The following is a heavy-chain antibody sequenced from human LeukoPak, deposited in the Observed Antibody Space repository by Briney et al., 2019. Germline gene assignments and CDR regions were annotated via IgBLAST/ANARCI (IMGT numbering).Heavy chain of an antibody. CDR1: GFTFTTYW. V-gene: IGHV3-7*01. CDR2: IKQDGTEK. D-gene: IGHD3-10*02. J-gene: IGHJ6*04. CDR3: AELGITMIGGV. Sequence: PGESLRLSCAASGFTFTTYWLGWVRQPPGEGLEWVANIKQDGTEKYYVDSVKGRFTISRDNAKNSLYLQMNSLRAEDTAVYYCAELGITMIGGVWGKGTTVTISS.